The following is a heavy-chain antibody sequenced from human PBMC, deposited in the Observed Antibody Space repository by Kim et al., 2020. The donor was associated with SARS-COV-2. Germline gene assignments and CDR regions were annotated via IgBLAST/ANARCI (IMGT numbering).Heavy chain of an antibody. Sequence: SETLSLTCTVSGGSFSRSGHFWNWIRHHPGKGLEWSGYISYSGRAYYNPSLKSRVFMSVDTSKSHFSLDLTSVTAADTAVYYCARDSLAFGGPDYWGQGIPITVSS. CDR3: ARDSLAFGGPDY. CDR1: GGSFSRSGHF. J-gene: IGHJ4*02. V-gene: IGHV4-31*03. D-gene: IGHD3-10*01. CDR2: ISYSGRA.